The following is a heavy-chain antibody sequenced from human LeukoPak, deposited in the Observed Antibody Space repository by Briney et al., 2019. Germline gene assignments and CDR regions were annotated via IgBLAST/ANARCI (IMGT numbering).Heavy chain of an antibody. J-gene: IGHJ4*02. Sequence: EASGKVSCKASGYTFTSYFMHWVRQAPGQGLEWMGIINPSGGSTSYAQKFQGRVTVTRDTSTSTVHMELSGLRSEDTAVYYCARDQEAFDYWGQGTLVTVSS. V-gene: IGHV1-46*01. CDR3: ARDQEAFDY. CDR2: INPSGGST. CDR1: GYTFTSYF.